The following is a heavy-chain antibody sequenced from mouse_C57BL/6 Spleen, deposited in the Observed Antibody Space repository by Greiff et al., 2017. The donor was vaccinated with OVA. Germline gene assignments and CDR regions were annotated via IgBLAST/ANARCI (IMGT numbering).Heavy chain of an antibody. V-gene: IGHV5-16*01. D-gene: IGHD2-3*01. CDR1: GFTFSDYY. Sequence: VQLKESEGGLVQPGSSMKLSCPASGFTFSDYYMAWVRQVPEKGLEWVANINYDGSSTYYLDSLKSRFIISRDNAKNILYLQMSSLKSEDTATYYCARIYDGYYPYYFDYWGQGTTLTVSS. CDR3: ARIYDGYYPYYFDY. J-gene: IGHJ2*01. CDR2: INYDGSST.